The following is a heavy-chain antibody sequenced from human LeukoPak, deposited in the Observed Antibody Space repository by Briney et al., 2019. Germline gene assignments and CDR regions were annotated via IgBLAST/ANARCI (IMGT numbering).Heavy chain of an antibody. Sequence: GGSLRLSCAASGFTFSSYAMTWVRQALGKGLEWVSDITGSGGSTYYADSVKGRFTISRDNSKNTLYLQMNGLRAEDTAVYYCARARNHYYDSSGAFYDYWGQGTLVTVSS. J-gene: IGHJ4*02. V-gene: IGHV3-23*01. CDR2: ITGSGGST. CDR3: ARARNHYYDSSGAFYDY. CDR1: GFTFSSYA. D-gene: IGHD3-22*01.